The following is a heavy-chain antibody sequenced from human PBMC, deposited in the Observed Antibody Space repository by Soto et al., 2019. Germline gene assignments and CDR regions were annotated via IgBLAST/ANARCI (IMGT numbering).Heavy chain of an antibody. CDR3: ARDRSNSPDYFDF. Sequence: QVQLQESGPGLVKPSQTLSLTCTVSGGSIDNYEYYWTWIRQPPGKGLEWVGYIYYSGRTNYNPSLNSRLTISRDTSKNQFSLRLTSVSAADTAMYYCARDRSNSPDYFDFWGQGTLVTVSS. V-gene: IGHV4-30-4*01. CDR2: IYYSGRT. J-gene: IGHJ4*02. CDR1: GGSIDNYEYY. D-gene: IGHD6-6*01.